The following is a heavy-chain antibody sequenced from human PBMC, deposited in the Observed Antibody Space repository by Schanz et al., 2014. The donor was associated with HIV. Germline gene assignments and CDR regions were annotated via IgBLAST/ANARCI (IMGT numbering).Heavy chain of an antibody. V-gene: IGHV3-33*05. Sequence: QVDLVESGGGVVQPGRSLRLSCTASGFTFSNYGMHWVRQAPGKGLEWVAVISYDGTKKHYVDSVAGRFSISRDNSKNTLYLQLGSLRTEDTAVYYCARDLNVGRHFDHWGQGTLVTVSS. CDR3: ARDLNVGRHFDH. D-gene: IGHD1-26*01. CDR2: ISYDGTKK. J-gene: IGHJ4*02. CDR1: GFTFSNYG.